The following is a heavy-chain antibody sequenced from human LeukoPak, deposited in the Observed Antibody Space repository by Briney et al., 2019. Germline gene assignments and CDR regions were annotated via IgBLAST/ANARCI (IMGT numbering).Heavy chain of an antibody. CDR3: AKVRAMLDAFDI. CDR2: IWYDGSNK. J-gene: IGHJ3*02. D-gene: IGHD3-16*01. V-gene: IGHV3-33*06. Sequence: GRSLRLSCAASGFTFSSYGMHWVRQAPGKGLEWVAVIWYDGSNKYYADSVKGRFTISRDNSKNTLYLQMNSLRAEDTAVYYCAKVRAMLDAFDIWGQGTMVTVSS. CDR1: GFTFSSYG.